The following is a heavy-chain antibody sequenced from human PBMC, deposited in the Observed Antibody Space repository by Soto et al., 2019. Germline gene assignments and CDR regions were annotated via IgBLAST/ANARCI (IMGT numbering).Heavy chain of an antibody. D-gene: IGHD3-10*01. J-gene: IGHJ4*02. CDR1: GFTFSSYS. CDR2: ISSSSSTI. CDR3: ARDWVQDYYGSGSYPRGFDY. Sequence: GGSLRLSCAASGFTFSSYSMNWVRQAPGKGLEWVSYISSSSSTIYYADSVKGRFTISRDNAKNSLYLQMNSLRDEDTAVYYCARDWVQDYYGSGSYPRGFDYWGQGTLVTVSS. V-gene: IGHV3-48*02.